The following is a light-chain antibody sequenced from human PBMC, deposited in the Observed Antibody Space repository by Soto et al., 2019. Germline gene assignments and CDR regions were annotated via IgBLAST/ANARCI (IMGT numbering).Light chain of an antibody. Sequence: DIQMTQSPSTLSASVGDRVTITCRASQSISSWLAWYQQKPGKAPKLRIYDASSLESGVPSRFSGSGSGTEFTLTISSLQTDDFATYYCQQSYSTPRTFGGGTKVDIK. J-gene: IGKJ4*01. V-gene: IGKV1-5*01. CDR1: QSISSW. CDR2: DAS. CDR3: QQSYSTPRT.